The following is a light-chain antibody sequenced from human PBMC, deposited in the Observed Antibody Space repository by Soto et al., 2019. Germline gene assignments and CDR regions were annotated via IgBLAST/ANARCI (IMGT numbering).Light chain of an antibody. J-gene: IGKJ1*01. V-gene: IGKV3-20*01. CDR3: QQYGISPRT. Sequence: EIVLTQSPDTLSLSPGERATLSCRANQSVSASYLAWYQQKPGQAPRLLIYGASSRATGIPERFSGGGSGTDFSLTINRLEPEDFAVYYCQQYGISPRTFGQGTKVDI. CDR2: GAS. CDR1: QSVSASY.